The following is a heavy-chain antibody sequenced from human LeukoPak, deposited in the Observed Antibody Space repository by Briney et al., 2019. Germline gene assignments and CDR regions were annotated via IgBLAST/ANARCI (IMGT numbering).Heavy chain of an antibody. CDR1: GGSISSSNW. CDR2: IYHSGST. D-gene: IGHD5-12*01. J-gene: IGHJ4*02. V-gene: IGHV4-4*02. CDR3: ARGGSGYAVRDFDY. Sequence: PSETLSLTCAVSGGSISSSNWWSWVRQPPGKGLEWIGEIYHSGSTNYNPSLKSRVTISVDTSKNQFSLKLSSVTAADTAVYYCARGGSGYAVRDFDYWGQGTLVTVSS.